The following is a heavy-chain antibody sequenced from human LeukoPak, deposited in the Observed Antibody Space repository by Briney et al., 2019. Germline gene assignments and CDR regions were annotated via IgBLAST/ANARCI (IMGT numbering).Heavy chain of an antibody. CDR2: IYYSGST. D-gene: IGHD1-1*01. CDR1: GGSISSYY. V-gene: IGHV4-59*01. CDR3: ARDGTLFEEGDAFDI. Sequence: SETLSLTCTVSGGSISSYYWSWIRQPPGKGLEWIGYIYYSGSTNYNPSLKSRVTISVDTSENQFSLKLSSVTAADTAVYYCARDGTLFEEGDAFDIWGQGTMVTVSS. J-gene: IGHJ3*02.